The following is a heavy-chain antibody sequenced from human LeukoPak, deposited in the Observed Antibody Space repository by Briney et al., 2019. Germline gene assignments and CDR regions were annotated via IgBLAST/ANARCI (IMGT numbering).Heavy chain of an antibody. V-gene: IGHV1-69*04. J-gene: IGHJ6*02. CDR3: GCQTPYYYYGMAV. Sequence: SVKVSCKASGGTFSSYAISWVRQAPGQGLEWMGRIIPILGIANYAQKFQGRVTITADKSTSTAYMELSSLRSEDTAVYYCGCQTPYYYYGMAVWGQGTTVTVSS. CDR1: GGTFSSYA. CDR2: IIPILGIA.